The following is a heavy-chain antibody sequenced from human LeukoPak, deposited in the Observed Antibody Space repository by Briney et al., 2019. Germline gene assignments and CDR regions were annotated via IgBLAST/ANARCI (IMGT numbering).Heavy chain of an antibody. V-gene: IGHV3-23*01. J-gene: IGHJ4*02. CDR3: AKDGRRISMIGVVRRGHYFDY. D-gene: IGHD3-22*01. CDR1: GFTFSSYA. Sequence: GGSLRLSCAASGFTFSSYAMSWVRQAPGKGLEWVSAISGSGGNTYYIDSVKGRFTISRDNSKNTLDLQMNSPRAEDTAVYYCAKDGRRISMIGVVRRGHYFDYWGQGILVTVSS. CDR2: ISGSGGNT.